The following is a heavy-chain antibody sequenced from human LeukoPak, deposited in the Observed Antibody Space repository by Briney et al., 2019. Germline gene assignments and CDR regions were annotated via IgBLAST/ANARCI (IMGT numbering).Heavy chain of an antibody. Sequence: GESLKISCKGSGYSFNNYWIGWVRQMPGKGLEWMGIIYPGDSDTRYSPSFQGQVTISADKSISTAYLQWSSLKASDTAMYYCARSGYDYYYYYYAFDVWGQGTTVIISS. CDR2: IYPGDSDT. J-gene: IGHJ6*02. D-gene: IGHD5-12*01. CDR3: ARSGYDYYYYYYAFDV. CDR1: GYSFNNYW. V-gene: IGHV5-51*01.